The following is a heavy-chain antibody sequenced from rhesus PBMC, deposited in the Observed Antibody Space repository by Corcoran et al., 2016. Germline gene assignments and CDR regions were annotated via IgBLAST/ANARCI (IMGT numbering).Heavy chain of an antibody. D-gene: IGHD5-42*01. V-gene: IGHV3-11*01. CDR2: IYGSTM. CDR3: TREGLQRFFDY. J-gene: IGHJ4*01. Sequence: EVQLAESGGGLVQPGGSLRLSCAASGFTVSSYWMSWVRQAPGKGREGLSHIYGSTMYYEDSVKGRFTVSRDNAKNSLYLQMNSLRAEDTAVYYCTREGLQRFFDYWGQGVLVTVSS. CDR1: GFTVSSYW.